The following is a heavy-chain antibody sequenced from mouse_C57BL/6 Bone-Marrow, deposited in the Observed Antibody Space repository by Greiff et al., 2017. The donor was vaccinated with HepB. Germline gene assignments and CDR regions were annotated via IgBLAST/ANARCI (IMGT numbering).Heavy chain of an antibody. V-gene: IGHV5-17*01. J-gene: IGHJ2*01. D-gene: IGHD1-1*01. CDR1: GFTFSDYG. CDR3: ARERNYEGY. Sequence: EVKLVESGAGLVKPGASLKLSCAASGFTFSDYGMHWVRQAPEKGLEWVAYISSGSSTNYSADTVKGRATLARDNAKNTLCLQMTSLRSEDTAMYDCARERNYEGYWGQGTTLTVSA. CDR2: ISSGSSTN.